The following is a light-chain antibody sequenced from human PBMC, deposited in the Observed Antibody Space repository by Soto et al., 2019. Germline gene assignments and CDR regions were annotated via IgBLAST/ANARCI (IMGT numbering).Light chain of an antibody. CDR2: ASS. CDR3: QQSFSTPST. Sequence: DIQMTQSPSSLSASVGDRVTITCRASQSISSYLNWYQQKPGKAPKLLIYASSNLQSGVPSRFRGSGSGTDFTLTISSLQPEDFATYYCQQSFSTPSTFGQGTKLEIK. V-gene: IGKV1-39*01. J-gene: IGKJ2*01. CDR1: QSISSY.